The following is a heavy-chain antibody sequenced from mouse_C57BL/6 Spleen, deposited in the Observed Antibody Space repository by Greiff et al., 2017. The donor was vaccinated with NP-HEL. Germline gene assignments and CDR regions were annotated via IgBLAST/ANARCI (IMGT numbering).Heavy chain of an antibody. CDR3: ARGGGDYPTHYYAMDY. J-gene: IGHJ4*01. V-gene: IGHV1-72*01. Sequence: QVQLKQPGAELVEPGASVKLSCKASGYTFTSYWMHWVKQRPGRGLEWIGRIDPNSGGTKYNEKFKSKATLTVDKPSSTAYMQLSSLTSEDSAVYYCARGGGDYPTHYYAMDYWGQGTSVTVSS. CDR1: GYTFTSYW. CDR2: IDPNSGGT. D-gene: IGHD2-13*01.